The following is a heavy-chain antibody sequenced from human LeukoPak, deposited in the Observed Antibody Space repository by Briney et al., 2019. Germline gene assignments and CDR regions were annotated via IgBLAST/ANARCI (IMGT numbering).Heavy chain of an antibody. J-gene: IGHJ5*02. D-gene: IGHD6-6*01. CDR2: INHSGST. CDR3: ARRYSSSSFNWFDP. V-gene: IGHV4-34*01. Sequence: PSETLSLTCAVYGGSLSGYYWSWIRQPPGKGLEWIGEINHSGSTNYNPSLKSRVTISVDTSKNQFSLKLSSVTAADTAVYYCARRYSSSSFNWFDPWGQGTLVTVSS. CDR1: GGSLSGYY.